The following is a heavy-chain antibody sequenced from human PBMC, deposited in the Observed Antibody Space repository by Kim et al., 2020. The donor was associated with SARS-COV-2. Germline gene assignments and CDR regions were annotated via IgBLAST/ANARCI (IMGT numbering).Heavy chain of an antibody. D-gene: IGHD1-20*01. V-gene: IGHV3-7*01. Sequence: GGSLRLSCAASGFTFSSYWMSWVRQAPGKGLEWVANIKQDGSEKYYVDSVKGRFTISRDNAKNSLYLQMNSLRAEDTAVYYCARGPPRNNWNPNWFDPWGQGTLVTFSS. CDR3: ARGPPRNNWNPNWFDP. J-gene: IGHJ5*02. CDR1: GFTFSSYW. CDR2: IKQDGSEK.